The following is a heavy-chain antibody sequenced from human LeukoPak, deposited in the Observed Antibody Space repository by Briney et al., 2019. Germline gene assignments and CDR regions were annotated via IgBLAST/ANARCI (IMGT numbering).Heavy chain of an antibody. CDR1: GFTFTTFA. CDR2: IIGIVGST. J-gene: IGHJ5*02. CDR3: AKDYEPLVGVHRWGDWFDP. Sequence: QAGGSLRLSCAASGFTFTTFAMTWVRRPPGRGRGWVSLIIGIVGSTYTPKSLKGRFTISRDNTKNTLYLQMNSLRAEDTAVYYCAKDYEPLVGVHRWGDWFDPWGQGTLVTVSS. D-gene: IGHD1-26*01. V-gene: IGHV3-23*01.